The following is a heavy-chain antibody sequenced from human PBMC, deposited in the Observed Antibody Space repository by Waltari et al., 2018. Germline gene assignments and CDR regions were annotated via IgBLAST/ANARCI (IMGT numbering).Heavy chain of an antibody. CDR2: IESDESRA. CDR3: VRDEPGDGLDY. Sequence: EVQLVESGGALVQPRGSLRLSCATSGFTFSTYWMHWVRQAPGKGLMWVAHIESDESRATYAESVKGRFTIYRDNAKNTVYLQMNSLRDEDTAVYYCVRDEPGDGLDYWGQGTLVTVSS. D-gene: IGHD7-27*01. CDR1: GFTFSTYW. V-gene: IGHV3-74*03. J-gene: IGHJ4*02.